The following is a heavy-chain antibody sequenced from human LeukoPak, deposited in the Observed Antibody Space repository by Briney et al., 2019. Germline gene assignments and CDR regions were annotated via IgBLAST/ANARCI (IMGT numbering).Heavy chain of an antibody. CDR2: INHSGST. CDR3: AREHYTRNWFDP. D-gene: IGHD4-11*01. J-gene: IGHJ5*02. Sequence: SETLSLTCAVYGGSFSGYYWSWICQPPGKGLEWIGEINHSGSTNYNPSLKSRVTISVDTSKNQFSLKLSSVTAADTAVYYCAREHYTRNWFDPWGQGTLVTVSS. CDR1: GGSFSGYY. V-gene: IGHV4-34*01.